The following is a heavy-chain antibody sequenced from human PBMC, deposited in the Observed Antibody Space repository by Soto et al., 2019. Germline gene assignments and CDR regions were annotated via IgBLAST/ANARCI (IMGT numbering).Heavy chain of an antibody. CDR2: IIPIFGTA. J-gene: IGHJ6*02. D-gene: IGHD2-15*01. CDR1: GGTFSSYS. Sequence: SVKLSCKASGGTFSSYSISWVRQAPGQGLEWMGGIIPIFGTANYAQKFQGRVTITADESTSTAYMELSSLRSEDTAVYYCARGELYCSGGSCYSGSSYYGMDVWGQGTTVTVSS. CDR3: ARGELYCSGGSCYSGSSYYGMDV. V-gene: IGHV1-69*13.